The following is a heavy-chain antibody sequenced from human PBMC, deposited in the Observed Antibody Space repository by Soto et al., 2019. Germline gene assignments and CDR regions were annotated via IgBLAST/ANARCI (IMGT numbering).Heavy chain of an antibody. CDR1: GYTFTSYG. D-gene: IGHD6-19*01. Sequence: GASVKVSCKASGYTFTSYGISWVRQAPGQGLEWMGWISAYNGNTNYAQKLQGRVTMTTDTSTSTAYMELRSLRSDDTAVYYCARGLGSGSSGWYRPNPNWFDPWGQGTLVTVSS. CDR3: ARGLGSGSSGWYRPNPNWFDP. CDR2: ISAYNGNT. V-gene: IGHV1-18*01. J-gene: IGHJ5*02.